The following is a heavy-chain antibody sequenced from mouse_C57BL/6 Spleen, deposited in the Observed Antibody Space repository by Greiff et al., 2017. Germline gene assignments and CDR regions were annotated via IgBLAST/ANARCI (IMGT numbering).Heavy chain of an antibody. J-gene: IGHJ2*01. CDR1: GYTFTSYW. D-gene: IGHD4-1*01. CDR3: ARELGLDY. CDR2: IYPSDSET. Sequence: QVQLKQPGAEMVRPGSSVKLSCKASGYTFTSYWMDWVKQRPGQGLEWIGNIYPSDSETHYNQKFKDKATLTVDKSSSTAYMQLSSLTSEDSAVYCCARELGLDYWGQGTTLTVSS. V-gene: IGHV1-61*01.